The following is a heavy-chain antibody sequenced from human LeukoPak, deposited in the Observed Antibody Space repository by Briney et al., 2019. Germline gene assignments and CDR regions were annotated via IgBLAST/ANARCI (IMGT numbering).Heavy chain of an antibody. CDR2: ISWDGGST. CDR3: AKGGRVRGVISPFDY. CDR1: GFTFDDYA. J-gene: IGHJ4*02. D-gene: IGHD3-10*01. V-gene: IGHV3-43D*03. Sequence: GGSLRLSCAASGFTFDDYAMHWVRQAPGKGLEWVSLISWDGGSTYYADSVKGRFTISRDNSKNSLYLQMNSLRAEDTALYYCAKGGRVRGVISPFDYWGQGTLVTVSS.